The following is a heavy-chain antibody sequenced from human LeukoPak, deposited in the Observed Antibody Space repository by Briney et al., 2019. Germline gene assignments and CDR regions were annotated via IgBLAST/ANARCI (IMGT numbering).Heavy chain of an antibody. J-gene: IGHJ5*02. D-gene: IGHD3-22*01. V-gene: IGHV4-39*01. CDR1: GGSISSSSYY. CDR3: ARRGYYDSRGWSDP. Sequence: PSETLSLTCSVSGGSISSSSYYWGWIRQPPGKGLEWIGSIYYSGSTYYNPSLKSRVTISVDTSKNQFSLKLSSVTAADTAVYYCARRGYYDSRGWSDPWGQGTLVTVSS. CDR2: IYYSGST.